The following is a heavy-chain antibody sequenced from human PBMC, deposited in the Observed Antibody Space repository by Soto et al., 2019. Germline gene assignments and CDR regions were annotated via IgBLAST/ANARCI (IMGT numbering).Heavy chain of an antibody. CDR3: ARRGSGSYYDY. CDR1: GFTFRSYA. V-gene: IGHV3-30*04. J-gene: IGHJ4*02. CDR2: ITHDGSQK. D-gene: IGHD1-26*01. Sequence: GGSLILSCGVSGFTFRSYAMYWVRQAPGKGLEWVAVITHDGSQKYYADSVKGRFTISRDNSKNTLYLQMNSLRAEDTAVYYCARRGSGSYYDYWGQGTLVTVSS.